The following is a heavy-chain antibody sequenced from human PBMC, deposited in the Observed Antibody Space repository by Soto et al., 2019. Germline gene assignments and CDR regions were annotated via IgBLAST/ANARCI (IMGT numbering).Heavy chain of an antibody. CDR1: GGSITSSSHY. J-gene: IGHJ1*01. CDR3: ARRFEYFHH. V-gene: IGHV4-39*01. Sequence: QLQLQESGPGLVKPSETLSLTRTVSGGSITSSSHYWGWIRQPPGKGLEWIGSIYYSGSTYYNPSLKRLVTISVDTSKNQFSLKLSSVTAADTAVYYCARRFEYFHHWGQGTLVTVSS. CDR2: IYYSGST.